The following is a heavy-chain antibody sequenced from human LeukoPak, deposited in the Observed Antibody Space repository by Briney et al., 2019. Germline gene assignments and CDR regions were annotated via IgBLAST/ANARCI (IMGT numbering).Heavy chain of an antibody. CDR2: ISGSGGST. CDR3: AKDTTYYYGSGSRRYDY. D-gene: IGHD3-10*01. CDR1: GFTFSSYA. J-gene: IGHJ4*02. Sequence: GGSLRLSCAVSGFTFSSYAMSWVRQAPGKGLEWVSDISGSGGSTYYADSVKGRFTISRDNSKNTLYLQMNSLRAEDTAVYYCAKDTTYYYGSGSRRYDYWGQGTLVTVSS. V-gene: IGHV3-23*01.